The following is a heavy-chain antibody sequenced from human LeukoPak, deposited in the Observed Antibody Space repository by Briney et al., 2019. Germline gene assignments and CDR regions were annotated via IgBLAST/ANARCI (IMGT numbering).Heavy chain of an antibody. D-gene: IGHD3-22*01. J-gene: IGHJ4*02. CDR1: GFTFSNYN. CDR2: ISGSGGNT. V-gene: IGHV3-23*01. Sequence: GGSLRLSCAASGFTFSNYNMHWVRQAPGKGLEWVSAISGSGGNTYYADSVKGRFTISRDSSKNILYLQMNSLRAEDTAVYYCAKGSRYYYDSSAYDYWGQGTLVTVSS. CDR3: AKGSRYYYDSSAYDY.